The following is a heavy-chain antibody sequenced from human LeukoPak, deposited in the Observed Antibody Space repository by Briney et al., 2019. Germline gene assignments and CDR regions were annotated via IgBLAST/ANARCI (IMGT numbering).Heavy chain of an antibody. CDR1: GYTLTELS. CDR2: FDPEDGET. CDR3: ATFPYYYDSSGTGVNWFDP. V-gene: IGHV1-24*01. Sequence: ASVKVSCKVSGYTLTELSMHWERQAPGKGLEWMGGFDPEDGETIYAQKFQGRVTMTEDTSTDTAYMELSSLRSEDTAVYYCATFPYYYDSSGTGVNWFDPRGQGTLVTVPS. D-gene: IGHD3-22*01. J-gene: IGHJ5*02.